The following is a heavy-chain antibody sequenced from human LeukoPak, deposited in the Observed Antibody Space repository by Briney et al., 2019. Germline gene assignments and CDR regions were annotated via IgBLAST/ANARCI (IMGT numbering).Heavy chain of an antibody. D-gene: IGHD2-2*01. CDR1: GFTFSSYA. V-gene: IGHV3-23*01. CDR3: AKVIVVPAASPMDV. CDR2: ISGSGGST. J-gene: IGHJ6*03. Sequence: QAGGSLRLSCAASGFTFSSYAMGWVRQAPGKGLEWVSAISGSGGSTYYADSVKGRFTISRDNSKNTLYLQMNSLRAEDTAVYYCAKVIVVPAASPMDVWGKGTTVTVSS.